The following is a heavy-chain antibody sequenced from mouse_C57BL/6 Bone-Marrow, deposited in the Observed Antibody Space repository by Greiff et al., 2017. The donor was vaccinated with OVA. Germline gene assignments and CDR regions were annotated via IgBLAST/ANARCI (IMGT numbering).Heavy chain of an antibody. Sequence: VQLLQSGAELARPGASVKMSCKASGYTFTSYTMHWVKQRPGQGLEWIGYINPSSGYTKYNQKFKDQATLTADKTSSTHYMQMSSLTSEDSAVYYCGGNYGYGWFAYWGQGTLVTVSA. D-gene: IGHD2-2*01. J-gene: IGHJ3*01. CDR1: GYTFTSYT. CDR2: INPSSGYT. CDR3: GGNYGYGWFAY. V-gene: IGHV1-4*01.